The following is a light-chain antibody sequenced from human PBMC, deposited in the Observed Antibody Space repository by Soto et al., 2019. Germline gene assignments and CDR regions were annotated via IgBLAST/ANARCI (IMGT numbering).Light chain of an antibody. Sequence: QSALTQPASVSGSPGQSITISFTGTSSDVGGYNYVSWYQHHAGKAPRLMMYASSNRPSGVSHRFSGSRSGNTASLTISGLQAEDEADYYCSSDTSGTTLYVFGTGTKLTVL. CDR1: SSDVGGYNY. CDR2: ASS. V-gene: IGLV2-14*01. CDR3: SSDTSGTTLYV. J-gene: IGLJ1*01.